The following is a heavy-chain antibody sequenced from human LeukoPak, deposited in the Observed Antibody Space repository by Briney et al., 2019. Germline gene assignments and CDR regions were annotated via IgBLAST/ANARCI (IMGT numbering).Heavy chain of an antibody. CDR1: GGSFSGYY. D-gene: IGHD6-13*01. CDR2: IYYSGST. J-gene: IGHJ4*02. CDR3: ARLSISSGTIDY. Sequence: SETLSLTCAVYGGSFSGYYWSWIRQPPGKGLEWIGSIYYSGSTYYNPSLKSRVTISVDTSKNQFSLKLSSVTAADTAVYYCARLSISSGTIDYWGQGTLVTVSS. V-gene: IGHV4-34*01.